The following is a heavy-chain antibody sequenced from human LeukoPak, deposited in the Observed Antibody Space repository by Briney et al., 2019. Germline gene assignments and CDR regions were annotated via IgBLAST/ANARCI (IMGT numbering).Heavy chain of an antibody. V-gene: IGHV3-7*01. Sequence: GGSLRLSCAASGFTFSSYWMSWVRQAPGKGLEWVANIKQDGSEKYYVDSVKGRFTTSRDNAKNSLYLQMNSLRAEDTAVYYCARDMGWYYYYGMDVWGQGTTVTVSS. CDR1: GFTFSSYW. CDR2: IKQDGSEK. J-gene: IGHJ6*02. CDR3: ARDMGWYYYYGMDV. D-gene: IGHD6-19*01.